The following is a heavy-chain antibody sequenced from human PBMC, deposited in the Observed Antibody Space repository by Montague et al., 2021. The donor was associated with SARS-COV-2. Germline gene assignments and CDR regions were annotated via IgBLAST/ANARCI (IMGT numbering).Heavy chain of an antibody. CDR2: VHYSGNI. J-gene: IGHJ4*02. D-gene: IGHD5-24*01. Sequence: SETLSLTCSVSGGSINSDSYYWGWIRQPPGKTLEWVGSVHYSGNIYYTPSLKSRVAISVDTSKNQFSLNVSSVTAADTAVYYCVGHGDGPGFVNDYWGQGTLVTVSS. V-gene: IGHV4-39*01. CDR1: GGSINSDSYY. CDR3: VGHGDGPGFVNDY.